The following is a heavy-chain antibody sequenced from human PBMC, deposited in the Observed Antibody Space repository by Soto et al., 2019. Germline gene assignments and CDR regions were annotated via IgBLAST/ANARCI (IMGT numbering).Heavy chain of an antibody. CDR2: IIPIFGTA. V-gene: IGHV1-69*13. CDR1: GGTFSSYA. D-gene: IGHD6-13*01. J-gene: IGHJ3*02. CDR3: ASNIGIAAAGNAFDI. Sequence: SVKLSCKACGGTFSSYAISCVRQAPGQGLEWMGGIIPIFGTANYAQKFQGRVTITADESTSTAYMELSSLRSEDTAVYYCASNIGIAAAGNAFDIWGQGTMVTVSS.